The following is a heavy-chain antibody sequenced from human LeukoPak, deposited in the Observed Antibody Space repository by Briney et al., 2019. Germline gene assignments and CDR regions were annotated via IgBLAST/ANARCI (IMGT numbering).Heavy chain of an antibody. V-gene: IGHV3-15*01. CDR2: IKNKGDGGTT. CDR3: TTSGTPFEY. CDR1: GFTFNKAW. Sequence: GGSLRLSCAASGFTFNKAWMSWVRLAPGKGLEWVGRIKNKGDGGTTDYAAPVKGRFTVSRDDSKSTLYLQMNSLKTEDTAVYYCTTSGTPFEYWGQGTPVTVSS. J-gene: IGHJ4*02. D-gene: IGHD3-10*01.